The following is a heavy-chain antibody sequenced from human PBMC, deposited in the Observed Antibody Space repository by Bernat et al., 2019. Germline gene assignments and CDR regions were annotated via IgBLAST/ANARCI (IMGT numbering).Heavy chain of an antibody. V-gene: IGHV3-33*01. CDR1: GFTFSSYG. D-gene: IGHD6-19*01. Sequence: QVQVVESGGGVVQSGRSLRLSCAVSGFTFSSYGMHWVRQAPGKGLEWVAVTWNDGSRKYYVDSVKGRFTMYKDNSKNTLYLQMNSLRPEDTAVYYCARDHSSDLFYPDYWGQGTLVTVSP. CDR3: ARDHSSDLFYPDY. CDR2: TWNDGSRK. J-gene: IGHJ4*02.